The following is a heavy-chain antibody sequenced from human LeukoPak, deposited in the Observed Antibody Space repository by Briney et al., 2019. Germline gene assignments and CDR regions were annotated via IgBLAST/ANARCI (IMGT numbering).Heavy chain of an antibody. J-gene: IGHJ4*02. CDR2: INPNSGGT. CDR3: ARDLYSSSWYY. V-gene: IGHV1-2*02. D-gene: IGHD6-13*01. Sequence: ASVKVSCKASGYTFTGYYMHWVRQAPGQGLEWMGWINPNSGGTNYAQKFQGRVTMTRDTSISTAYMELSRLRSDDTAVYYSARDLYSSSWYYWRQGTLVTVSS. CDR1: GYTFTGYY.